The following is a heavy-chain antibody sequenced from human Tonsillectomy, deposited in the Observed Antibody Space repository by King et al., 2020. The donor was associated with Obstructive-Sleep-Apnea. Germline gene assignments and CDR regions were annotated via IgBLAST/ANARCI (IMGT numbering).Heavy chain of an antibody. CDR2: IKSKIEGGTS. CDR1: GFSFSYIW. D-gene: IGHD3-16*01. V-gene: IGHV3-15*01. J-gene: IGHJ4*02. CDR3: VTDDDGAY. Sequence: VQLVESGGGLVKPGGSLRLSCEASGFSFSYIWMTWVRQAPGKGLEWVGRIKSKIEGGTSEYAAPVKGRFTISRDDSKNTLYLQMNSLKSEDTAVYYCVTDDDGAYWGQGTLVTVSS.